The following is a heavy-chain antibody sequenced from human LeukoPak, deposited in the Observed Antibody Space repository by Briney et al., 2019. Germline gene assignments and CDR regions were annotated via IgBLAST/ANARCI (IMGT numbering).Heavy chain of an antibody. CDR3: AKYEGHIY. J-gene: IGHJ4*02. V-gene: IGHV3-30*18. Sequence: GGSLRLSCAASGFTFSSAWMNWVRQAPGKGLEWVAVISYDGSNKYYADSVKGRFTISRDNSKNTLYLRMNSLRAEDTAVYYCAKYEGHIYWGQGTLVTVSS. D-gene: IGHD2-21*01. CDR2: ISYDGSNK. CDR1: GFTFSSAW.